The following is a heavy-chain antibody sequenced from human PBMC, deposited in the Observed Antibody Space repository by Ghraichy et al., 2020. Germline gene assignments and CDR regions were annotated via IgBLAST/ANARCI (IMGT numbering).Heavy chain of an antibody. D-gene: IGHD1-1*01. CDR1: GVTVSNNY. CDR3: ASSNDWDFDLHH. J-gene: IGHJ1*01. Sequence: GGSLRLTCAASGVTVSNNYMSWVRQGPGKGLEWVSTFYSGGTTNYADSVKGRFTISRDISKNTLSLQMTSLRAEDAAVYYCASSNDWDFDLHHWGQGTLVTVSS. V-gene: IGHV3-66*01. CDR2: FYSGGTT.